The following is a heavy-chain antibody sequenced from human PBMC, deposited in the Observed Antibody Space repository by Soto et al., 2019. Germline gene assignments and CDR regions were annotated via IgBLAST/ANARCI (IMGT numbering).Heavy chain of an antibody. CDR2: IRSKAYGGTT. D-gene: IGHD6-13*01. CDR1: GFTFGDYA. V-gene: IGHV3-49*03. CDR3: TRFLIPYSSSQDYFDY. Sequence: PGGSLRLSCSASGFTFGDYAMSWFRQAPGKGLEWVGFIRSKAYGGTTEYAASVKGRFTISRDDSKSIAYLQMNSLKTEDTAVYYCTRFLIPYSSSQDYFDYWGQGTLVTVSS. J-gene: IGHJ4*02.